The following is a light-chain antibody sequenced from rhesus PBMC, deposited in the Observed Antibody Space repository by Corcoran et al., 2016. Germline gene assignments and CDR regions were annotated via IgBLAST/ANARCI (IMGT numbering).Light chain of an antibody. CDR3: QQESNWPLT. CDR2: GAS. V-gene: IGKV3-35*01. J-gene: IGKJ4*01. CDR1: QSVSRN. Sequence: EIVMTQSPATLALSPGESATLSCRATQSVSRNLAWYHQKPGQAPRLLIYGASSRATGIPDRFSGSGSGTEFTLTISSLEPEDVGVYYCQQESNWPLTFGGGTKVEIK.